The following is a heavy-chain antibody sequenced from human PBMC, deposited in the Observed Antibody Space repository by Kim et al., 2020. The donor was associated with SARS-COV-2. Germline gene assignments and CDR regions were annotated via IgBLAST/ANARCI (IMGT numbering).Heavy chain of an antibody. CDR2: INRVISAV. CDR3: ARDALGDRGFHYWFDY. CDR1: GFTFSPYS. Sequence: GGSLRLSCRGSGFTFSPYSMNWVRQAPGKGLELVAHINRVISAVEYADSVKGRFTISRDNAENAVYLHMNNLRAEDTAVYYCARDALGDRGFHYWFDYWG. J-gene: IGHJ4*01. D-gene: IGHD2-21*01. V-gene: IGHV3-48*01.